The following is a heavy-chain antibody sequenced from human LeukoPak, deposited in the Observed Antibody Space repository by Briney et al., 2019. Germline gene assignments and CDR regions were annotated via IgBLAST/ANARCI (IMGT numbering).Heavy chain of an antibody. J-gene: IGHJ5*02. V-gene: IGHV1-2*02. Sequence: EASVTVSCMASGYTFTGYYMHWVRQAPGQGLEWMGWINPSIGGTVYAQNCQGRASMTRDTSISTADMELSRLRSDDTAVYYWARDLLGRVSRNWFDPWGQGTLVTVSS. CDR2: INPSIGGT. D-gene: IGHD7-27*01. CDR3: ARDLLGRVSRNWFDP. CDR1: GYTFTGYY.